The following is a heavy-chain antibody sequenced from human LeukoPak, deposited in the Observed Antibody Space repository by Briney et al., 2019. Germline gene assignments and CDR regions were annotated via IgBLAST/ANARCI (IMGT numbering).Heavy chain of an antibody. CDR1: GFTFSSYA. D-gene: IGHD5-18*01. CDR3: ARRGYPYAYDY. J-gene: IGHJ4*02. CDR2: ITPDGTYT. Sequence: PGGSLRPSCAASGFTFSSYAMHWVRQAPGKGLEYVSAITPDGTYTFYANSVKGRFTISRDNSKNTLFLQMGSLRAEDMALYYCARRGYPYAYDYWGQGTLVTVSS. V-gene: IGHV3-64*01.